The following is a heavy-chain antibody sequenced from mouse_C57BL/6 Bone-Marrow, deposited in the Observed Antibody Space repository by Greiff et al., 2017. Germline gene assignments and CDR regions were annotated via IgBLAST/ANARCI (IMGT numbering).Heavy chain of an antibody. CDR3: ARFPHYYCSSSYAMDY. V-gene: IGHV1-26*01. CDR2: INPNNGGT. J-gene: IGHJ4*01. Sequence: DVHLVESGPELVKPGASVKISCKASGYTFTDYYMNWVKQSHGQSLEWIGDINPNNGGTSYNQKFKGKATLTVDKSSSTAYMELRSLTSEDSAVYYCARFPHYYCSSSYAMDYWGQGTSGTVSA. CDR1: GYTFTDYY. D-gene: IGHD1-1*01.